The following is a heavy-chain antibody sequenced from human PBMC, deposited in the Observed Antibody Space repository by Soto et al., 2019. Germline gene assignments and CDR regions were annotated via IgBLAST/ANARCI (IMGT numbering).Heavy chain of an antibody. CDR2: IIPIFGTA. D-gene: IGHD2-8*01. J-gene: IGHJ5*02. CDR1: EGSFSSYA. CDR3: ARVFSEVCATNWFDP. V-gene: IGHV1-69*12. Sequence: QVQLVQSGAEVKKPGSSVKVSCKGSEGSFSSYAISWVRQAPGQGLEWMGGIIPIFGTANYAQKFQGRVTITADESTSPAYMELSSLRSEDTAVYYCARVFSEVCATNWFDPWGQATLVTVSS.